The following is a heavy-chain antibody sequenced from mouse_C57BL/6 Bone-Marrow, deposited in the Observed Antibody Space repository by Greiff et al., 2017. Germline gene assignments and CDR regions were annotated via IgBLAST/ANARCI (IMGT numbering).Heavy chain of an antibody. Sequence: EVQLQQSGPELVKPGASVKISCKASGYTFTDYYMNWVKQSHGKSLEWIGDINPNNGGPSYNQQFKGKATLTVDKSSSTAYMELRSLTSEDSAVYYCAREDCTLLYYFAYWGQGTTRTVST. CDR3: AREDCTLLYYFAY. CDR1: GYTFTDYY. J-gene: IGHJ2*01. D-gene: IGHD5-1*01. V-gene: IGHV1-26*01. CDR2: INPNNGGP.